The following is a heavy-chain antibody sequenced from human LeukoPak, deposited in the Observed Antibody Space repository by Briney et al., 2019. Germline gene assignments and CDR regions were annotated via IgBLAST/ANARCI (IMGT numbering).Heavy chain of an antibody. V-gene: IGHV3-74*01. CDR2: INSDGSST. D-gene: IGHD2-2*02. Sequence: GGSLRLSCAASGVTFSSYWMHWVRQAPGKGLVWVSRINSDGSSTSYADSVKGRFTISRDNAKNTLYLQMNSLRAEDTAVYYCARDRRGYCSSTSCYNVPFDYWGQGTLVTVSS. CDR3: ARDRRGYCSSTSCYNVPFDY. CDR1: GVTFSSYW. J-gene: IGHJ4*02.